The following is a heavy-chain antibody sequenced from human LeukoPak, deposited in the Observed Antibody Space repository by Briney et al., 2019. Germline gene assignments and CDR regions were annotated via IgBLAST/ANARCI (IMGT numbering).Heavy chain of an antibody. CDR1: GGSISSYY. J-gene: IGHJ5*02. V-gene: IGHV4-59*01. CDR3: ARAEAAGIAAAGTGFDP. CDR2: IYYSGST. D-gene: IGHD6-13*01. Sequence: TSETLSLTCTVSGGSISSYYWSWIRQPPGKGLEWIGYIYYSGSTNYNPSLKSRVTISVETSKNQFSLKLSSVTAADTAVYYCARAEAAGIAAAGTGFDPWGQGTLVTVSS.